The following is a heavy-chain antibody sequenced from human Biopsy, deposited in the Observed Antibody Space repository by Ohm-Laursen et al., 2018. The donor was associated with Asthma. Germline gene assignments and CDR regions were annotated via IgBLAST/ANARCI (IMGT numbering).Heavy chain of an antibody. CDR1: GFTVSTNG. V-gene: IGHV3-30*03. D-gene: IGHD3-3*01. J-gene: IGHJ6*02. CDR2: ISYDGRNK. CDR3: ARGAYYDFWSGYSRPIPGYYGMDV. Sequence: GQTLSLTCAASGFTVSTNGMSWVRQPPGKGLEWVAVISYDGRNKYYGDSVKGRFTISRDNSKNTVYLQMISLRVEDTSVYYCARGAYYDFWSGYSRPIPGYYGMDVWGHGTTVTVSS.